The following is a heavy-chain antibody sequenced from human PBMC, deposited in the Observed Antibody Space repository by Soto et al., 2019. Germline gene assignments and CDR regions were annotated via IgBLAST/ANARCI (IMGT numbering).Heavy chain of an antibody. Sequence: SETLSLTCAVSGGSICSGGYYWSWIRQHPGKGLEWIGYIYYSGSTYYNYYNPSLKSRVTISVDTSKNQFSLKLSSVTAADTAVYYCARTPLLWGQGTLVTVS. CDR1: GGSICSGGYY. CDR3: ARTPLL. J-gene: IGHJ4*02. CDR2: IYYSGSTYYN. V-gene: IGHV4-31*11. D-gene: IGHD1-26*01.